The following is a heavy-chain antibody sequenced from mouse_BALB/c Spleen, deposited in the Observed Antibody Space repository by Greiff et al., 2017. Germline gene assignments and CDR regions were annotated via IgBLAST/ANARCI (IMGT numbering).Heavy chain of an antibody. J-gene: IGHJ4*01. CDR2: ISYSGST. CDR3: ARCGYDGNYYAMDY. V-gene: IGHV3-2*02. D-gene: IGHD2-2*01. Sequence: EVQLQESGPGLVKPSQSLSLTCTVTGYSITSDYAWYWLRQFPGNILEWMDYISYSGSTSYNPSLKSRISITRDTSKNQFFLQLNSVTTEDTATYYGARCGYDGNYYAMDYWGQGTSVTVSS. CDR1: GYSITSDYA.